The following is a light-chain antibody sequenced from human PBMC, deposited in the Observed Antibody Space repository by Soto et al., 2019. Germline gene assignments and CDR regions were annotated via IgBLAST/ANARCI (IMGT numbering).Light chain of an antibody. CDR3: MQTAHWPYT. J-gene: IGKJ2*01. Sequence: DVVITQSPLSLPFTLGQSASISCTSSQSLVYADGNTYLNWLQQRPGQSPRRLIYKVFNRDSGVPDRFSGSASGSEFTLTISRVEAEDIGVYYCMQTAHWPYTFGRGTKVDIK. V-gene: IGKV2-30*01. CDR1: QSLVYADGNTY. CDR2: KVF.